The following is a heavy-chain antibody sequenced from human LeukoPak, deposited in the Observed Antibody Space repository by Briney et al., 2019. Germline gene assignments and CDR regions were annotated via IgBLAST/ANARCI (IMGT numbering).Heavy chain of an antibody. CDR1: GYTFSSFG. D-gene: IGHD3-22*01. CDR3: SRSYDSTSWYYFDH. Sequence: ASMKVSCKTSGYTFSSFGITWVRQAPGQGPEWMGWIKIGEGNTHYAQKFQDRASMTRDISSNTAFLELRNLRSDDTAVYFCSRSYDSTSWYYFDHWGQGTLVTVSS. CDR2: IKIGEGNT. J-gene: IGHJ4*02. V-gene: IGHV1-18*01.